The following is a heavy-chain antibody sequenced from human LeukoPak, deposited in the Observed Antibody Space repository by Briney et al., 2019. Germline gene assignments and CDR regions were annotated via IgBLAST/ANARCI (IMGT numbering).Heavy chain of an antibody. J-gene: IGHJ4*02. CDR2: IYYGGST. D-gene: IGHD4-17*01. CDR3: ARMGNPATVTADY. CDR1: GGSMRSYY. V-gene: IGHV4-59*08. Sequence: SENLSPTCTVSGGSMRSYYWSWIRQPPGKGLEWIGYIYYGGSTIYNPSLKSRVTISVDTSKNQFSLRLNSLTAADTAVYYCARMGNPATVTADYWGQGTLVTVSS.